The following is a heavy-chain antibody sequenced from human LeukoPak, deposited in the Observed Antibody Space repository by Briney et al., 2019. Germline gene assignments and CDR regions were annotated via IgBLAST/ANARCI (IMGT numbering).Heavy chain of an antibody. CDR1: GFTFSDYY. CDR3: ARSTLNWYFDL. CDR2: ISSSGSTI. Sequence: GGSLRLSCAASGFTFSDYYMSWIRQAPGKGLEWVSYISSSGSTIYYADSVKGRFTISRDNAKNSLYLQMNSLRADDTAEYYCARSTLNWYFDLWGRGTLVTVSS. J-gene: IGHJ2*01. V-gene: IGHV3-11*01.